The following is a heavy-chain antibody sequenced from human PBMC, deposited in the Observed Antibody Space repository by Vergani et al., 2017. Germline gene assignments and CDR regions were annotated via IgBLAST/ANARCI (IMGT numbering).Heavy chain of an antibody. D-gene: IGHD2-2*01. CDR3: ARDIRDPSLTLLGY. V-gene: IGHV1-18*01. CDR1: GYTFTSYG. CDR2: MSAYNGNT. Sequence: QVQLVQSGAEVKKPGASVKVSCKASGYTFTSYGISWVRQAPGQGLEWMGWMSAYNGNTNYAQKLQGRATMTTDTSTSTAYMELRSLRSDDTAVYYFARDIRDPSLTLLGYWGQGTLVTVSS. J-gene: IGHJ4*02.